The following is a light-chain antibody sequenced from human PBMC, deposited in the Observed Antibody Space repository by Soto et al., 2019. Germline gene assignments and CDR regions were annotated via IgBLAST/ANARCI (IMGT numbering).Light chain of an antibody. CDR1: SSDVGGYKF. V-gene: IGLV2-14*01. CDR3: SSYTMSSSVV. J-gene: IGLJ2*01. CDR2: EVS. Sequence: QSVLTQPASVSGSPGQSITISCTGTSSDVGGYKFVSWYQHHPGKAPKLIIYEVSNRPSGVSNRFSGSKSGNTASLTISGLQAEDEADYYCSSYTMSSSVVFGGGTKLTVL.